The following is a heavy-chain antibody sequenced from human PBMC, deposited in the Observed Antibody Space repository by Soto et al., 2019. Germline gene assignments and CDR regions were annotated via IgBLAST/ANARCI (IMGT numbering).Heavy chain of an antibody. CDR2: INPNDGST. J-gene: IGHJ6*02. CDR3: ASSYSNYALIDYYYYGMDV. D-gene: IGHD4-4*01. CDR1: GYTFTSYF. V-gene: IGHV1-46*01. Sequence: GASVKVSCKASGYTFTSYFMHWVRQAPGQGLERMGEINPNDGSTSNAQKFRGRVTMTRDTSTSTVSMEVSSLRSEDTAVYYCASSYSNYALIDYYYYGMDVWGQGTTVTVSS.